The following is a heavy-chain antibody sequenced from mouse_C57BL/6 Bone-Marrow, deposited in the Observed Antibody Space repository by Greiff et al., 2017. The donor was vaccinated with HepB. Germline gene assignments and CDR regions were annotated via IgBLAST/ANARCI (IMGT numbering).Heavy chain of an antibody. CDR2: IHPSDSDT. V-gene: IGHV1-74*01. Sequence: QVQLQQPGAELVKPGASVKVSCKASGYTFTSYWMHWVKQRPGQGLEWIGRIHPSDSDTTYNQKFKGKATLTVDKSSSTAYMKLSSPTSEDSAVSYCAVEEDPNSAWFAYWGQGTLVTVSA. CDR3: AVEEDPNSAWFAY. D-gene: IGHD3-1*01. CDR1: GYTFTSYW. J-gene: IGHJ3*01.